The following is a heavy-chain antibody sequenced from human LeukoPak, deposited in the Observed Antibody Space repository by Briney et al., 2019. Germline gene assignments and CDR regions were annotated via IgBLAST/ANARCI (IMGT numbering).Heavy chain of an antibody. J-gene: IGHJ6*02. V-gene: IGHV3-53*01. CDR1: GFTVSSNY. CDR2: IYSGGST. CDR3: ARGQGDYYGSGSFLLYYGMDV. D-gene: IGHD3-10*01. Sequence: GSLRLSCAASGFTVSSNYMSWVRQAPGKGLEWVSVIYSGGSTYYADSVKGRFTISRDNSKNTLYLQMNSLRAEDTAVYYCARGQGDYYGSGSFLLYYGMDVWGQGTTVTVSS.